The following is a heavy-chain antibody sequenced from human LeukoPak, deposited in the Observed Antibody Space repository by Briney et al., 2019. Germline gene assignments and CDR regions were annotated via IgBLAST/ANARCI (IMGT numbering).Heavy chain of an antibody. CDR1: GFTFSSYG. J-gene: IGHJ6*04. Sequence: GGSLRLSCAASGFTFSSYGMHWVRQAPGKGLGWVAVISYDGSNKYYADSVKGRFTISRDNSKNTLCLQMNSLRAEDTAVYYCAKDRYGYYYGMDVWGKGTTVTVSS. V-gene: IGHV3-30*18. CDR3: AKDRYGYYYGMDV. CDR2: ISYDGSNK. D-gene: IGHD5-18*01.